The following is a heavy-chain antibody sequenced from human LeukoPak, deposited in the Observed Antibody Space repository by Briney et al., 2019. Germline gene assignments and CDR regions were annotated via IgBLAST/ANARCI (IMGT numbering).Heavy chain of an antibody. CDR3: ASGSPAYDY. D-gene: IGHD1-26*01. Sequence: SETLSLTCTVSGGSISSYYWSWIRQPPGKGLEWIGYIYYSGSTSYNPSLKSRVTISVDTSKNQFSLKLSSVTAADTAVYYCASGSPAYDYWGQGTLVTVSS. J-gene: IGHJ4*02. CDR2: IYYSGST. V-gene: IGHV4-59*08. CDR1: GGSISSYY.